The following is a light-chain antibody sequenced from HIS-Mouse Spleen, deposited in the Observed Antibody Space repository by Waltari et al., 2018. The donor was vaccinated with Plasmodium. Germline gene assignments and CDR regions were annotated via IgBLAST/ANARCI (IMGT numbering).Light chain of an antibody. V-gene: IGKV1-8*01. CDR1: QGISSY. Sequence: AIRMTQSPSSFSASTGDRVTITCRSSQGISSYLAWYQQKPGKAPKLLIYAAYTLQSGVPSRFSGSGSGTDFTLTISCLQSEDFATYYCQQYYSYPLTFGGGTKVEIK. CDR2: AAY. J-gene: IGKJ4*01. CDR3: QQYYSYPLT.